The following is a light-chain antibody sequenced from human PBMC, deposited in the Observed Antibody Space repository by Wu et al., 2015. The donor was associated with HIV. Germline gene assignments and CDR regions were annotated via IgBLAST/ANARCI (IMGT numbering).Light chain of an antibody. CDR2: GAS. J-gene: IGKJ2*03. CDR3: QQYTSWPHS. V-gene: IGKV3-15*01. CDR1: QIFSST. Sequence: EIVLTQSPGTLSLSPGERATLSCRASQIFSSTKIAWYQHKPGQAPRLLMYGASTRATNVPARFSGSGSGTDFTLTISSLQSEDSAVYYCQQYTSWPHSFGQGTKLEIK.